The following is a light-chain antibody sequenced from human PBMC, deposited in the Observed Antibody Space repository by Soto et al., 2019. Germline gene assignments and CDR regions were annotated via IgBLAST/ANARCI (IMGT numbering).Light chain of an antibody. CDR1: QSISSW. CDR3: QHYNTYPLT. J-gene: IGKJ4*01. Sequence: DIQMTQSPSTLSASVGDRVTITCRASQSISSWLAWYQHKPGKAPKVLIYKASTLESGVPSRFSGSGSGTEFTLTTSSLQPDDFASYYCQHYNTYPLTFGGGTKEEIK. V-gene: IGKV1-5*03. CDR2: KAS.